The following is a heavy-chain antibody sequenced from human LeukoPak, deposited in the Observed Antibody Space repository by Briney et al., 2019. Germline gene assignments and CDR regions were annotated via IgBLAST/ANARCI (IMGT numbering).Heavy chain of an antibody. V-gene: IGHV4-34*01. Sequence: SETLSLTCAVYGGSFSGYYWSWIRQPPGKGLEWIGEINHSGSTNYNPSLKSRGTISVDTSKNQFSLKLSSVTAADTAVYYCAREGNSGYDYFDYWGQGTLATVSS. J-gene: IGHJ4*02. CDR2: INHSGST. CDR3: AREGNSGYDYFDY. CDR1: GGSFSGYY. D-gene: IGHD5-12*01.